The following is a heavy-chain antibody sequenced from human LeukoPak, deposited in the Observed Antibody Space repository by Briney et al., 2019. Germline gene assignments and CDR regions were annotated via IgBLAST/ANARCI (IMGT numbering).Heavy chain of an antibody. J-gene: IGHJ4*02. D-gene: IGHD3-22*01. Sequence: PGGSLRLPCAASGFTFNNYAMSWVRQAPGRGLEWVSAISSSGDITFYADSVKGRFTISRDNSRYTLYLQMNSLRAEDAAVYYSAKDRPNYYESNGHYYRLNGDYWGQGTLVTVSS. CDR2: ISSSGDIT. CDR3: AKDRPNYYESNGHYYRLNGDY. CDR1: GFTFNNYA. V-gene: IGHV3-23*01.